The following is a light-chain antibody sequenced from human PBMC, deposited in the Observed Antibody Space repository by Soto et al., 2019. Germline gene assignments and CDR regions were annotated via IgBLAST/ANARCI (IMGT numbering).Light chain of an antibody. J-gene: IGKJ1*01. CDR3: QQYNNWPRM. V-gene: IGKV3-15*01. Sequence: EIVMTQSPATLSVSPGERATLSCRASQSVSSNLARYQQKPGQAPRLLIYAASTRATGIPARFSGSGSGTEFTLTISSLQSEDFAVYYCQQYNNWPRMFGQGTRVEIK. CDR1: QSVSSN. CDR2: AAS.